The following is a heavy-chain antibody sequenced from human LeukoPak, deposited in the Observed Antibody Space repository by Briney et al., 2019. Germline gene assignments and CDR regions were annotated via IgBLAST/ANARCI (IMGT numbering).Heavy chain of an antibody. J-gene: IGHJ4*02. CDR2: IYYSGST. D-gene: IGHD6-13*01. CDR3: ARLLAAGKRSYFDY. Sequence: SETLSLTCTVSGGSISSSSYYWGWIRQPPGKGLEWIGSIYYSGSTYYNPSLKSRVTISVDTSKNQFSLKLSSMTAADTAVYYCARLLAAGKRSYFDYWGQGTLVTVSS. CDR1: GGSISSSSYY. V-gene: IGHV4-39*01.